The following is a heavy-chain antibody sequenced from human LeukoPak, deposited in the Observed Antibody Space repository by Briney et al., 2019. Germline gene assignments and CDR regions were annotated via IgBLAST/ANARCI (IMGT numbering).Heavy chain of an antibody. CDR3: AKAYTIFGEVIFQYLYMDV. CDR1: GFTFSSYS. CDR2: ISYDGSNK. V-gene: IGHV3-30*18. Sequence: PGGSLRLSCAASGFTFSSYSMNWVRQAPGKGLEWVAVISYDGSNKYYADSVKGRFSISRDNSKNTLYLQMNSLRAEDTAVYYCAKAYTIFGEVIFQYLYMDVWGKGTTVNVSS. D-gene: IGHD3-3*01. J-gene: IGHJ6*03.